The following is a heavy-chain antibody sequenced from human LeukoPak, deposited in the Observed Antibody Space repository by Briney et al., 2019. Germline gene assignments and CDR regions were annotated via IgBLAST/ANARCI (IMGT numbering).Heavy chain of an antibody. V-gene: IGHV4-59*08. J-gene: IGHJ6*02. CDR1: GGSISSYY. CDR3: ARGVCTSSYCYAGDYGMGV. CDR2: IFSGGST. D-gene: IGHD2-2*01. Sequence: PSETLSLTCTVSGGSISSYYWSWIRQPPGKGLEWIGYIFSGGSTNYNPSLKSRTTISLDTSKSQFSLTVSSVTAADTAVYYCARGVCTSSYCYAGDYGMGVWGQGTTVTVSS.